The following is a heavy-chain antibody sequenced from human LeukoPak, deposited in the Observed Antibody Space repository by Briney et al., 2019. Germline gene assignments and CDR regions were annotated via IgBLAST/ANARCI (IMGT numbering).Heavy chain of an antibody. CDR2: IYYSGST. J-gene: IGHJ6*03. CDR3: ARADSGIAARLSRSSIFNYYYYMDV. Sequence: SSETLSLTCTVSGGSISSSSYYWGWIRQPPGKGLEWIGSIYYSGSTYYNPSLKSRVTISVDTSKNQFSLKLSSVTAADTAVYYCARADSGIAARLSRSSIFNYYYYMDVWGKGTTVTVSS. D-gene: IGHD6-6*01. V-gene: IGHV4-39*07. CDR1: GGSISSSSYY.